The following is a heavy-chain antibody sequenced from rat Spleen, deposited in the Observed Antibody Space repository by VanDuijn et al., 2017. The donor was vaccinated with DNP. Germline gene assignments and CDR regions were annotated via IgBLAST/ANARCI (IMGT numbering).Heavy chain of an antibody. J-gene: IGHJ2*01. CDR3: TRDLNHGYNYAFDY. V-gene: IGHV5-46*01. CDR2: ISASGGST. D-gene: IGHD1-4*01. Sequence: EVQLVESGGGSVQPGRSMKLSCAASGFTFSSFPMAWVRQLPTKGLEWVATISASGGSTYYRDSVKGRFTISRDNAKSTLYLQMSSLRSEDTATYYCTRDLNHGYNYAFDYWGQGVMVTVSS. CDR1: GFTFSSFP.